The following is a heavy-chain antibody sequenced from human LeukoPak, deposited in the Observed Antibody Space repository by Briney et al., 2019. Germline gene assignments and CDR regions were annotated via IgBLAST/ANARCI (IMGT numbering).Heavy chain of an antibody. D-gene: IGHD1-1*01. CDR3: ARDPFSTALYYFDY. Sequence: PGGSLRLSCAASGFTFSSYAMHWVRQAPGKGLEWVAVISYDGSNKYYADSVKGRFTISRDNSKNTLYLQMNSLRAEDTAVYYCARDPFSTALYYFDYWGQGTLVTVSS. J-gene: IGHJ4*02. CDR1: GFTFSSYA. CDR2: ISYDGSNK. V-gene: IGHV3-30-3*01.